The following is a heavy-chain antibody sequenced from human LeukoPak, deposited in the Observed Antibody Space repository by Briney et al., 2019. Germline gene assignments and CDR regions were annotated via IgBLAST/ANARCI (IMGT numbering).Heavy chain of an antibody. CDR2: INHSGST. Sequence: PGGSLRLSCAASGFTFSSYAMSWIRQPPGKGLEWIGEINHSGSTNYNPSLKSRVTISVDTSKNQFSLKLSSVTAADTAVYYCARLPDCSSTSCYSRHFDCWGQGTLVTVSS. CDR3: ARLPDCSSTSCYSRHFDC. CDR1: GFTFSSYA. V-gene: IGHV4-34*01. J-gene: IGHJ4*02. D-gene: IGHD2-2*02.